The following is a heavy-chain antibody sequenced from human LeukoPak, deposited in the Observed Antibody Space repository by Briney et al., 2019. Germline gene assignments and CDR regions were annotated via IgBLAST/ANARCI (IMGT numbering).Heavy chain of an antibody. J-gene: IGHJ2*01. V-gene: IGHV1-69*04. CDR3: ARDLSRWTFDL. D-gene: IGHD4-23*01. CDR1: GGTFSSYA. CDR2: IIPILGIA. Sequence: SVKVSCKASGGTFSSYAISWVRQAPGQGLEWMGRIIPILGIANYAQKFQGRVTITADKSTSTAYMELSSLRSEDTAVYYCARDLSRWTFDLWGRGTLVTVSS.